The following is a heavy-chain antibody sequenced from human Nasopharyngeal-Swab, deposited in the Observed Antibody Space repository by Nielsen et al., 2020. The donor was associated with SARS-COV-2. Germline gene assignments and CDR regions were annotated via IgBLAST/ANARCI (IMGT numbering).Heavy chain of an antibody. CDR2: ISSSSSYI. CDR1: GFTFSSYS. CDR3: ARGGSKLVIIPYYYYYMDV. J-gene: IGHJ6*03. V-gene: IGHV3-21*01. Sequence: GGSLRLSCAASGFTFSSYSMNWVRQAPGKGLVWVSSISSSSSYIYYADSVKGRFTISRDNAKNSLYLQMNSLRAEDTAVYYCARGGSKLVIIPYYYYYMDVWGKGTTVTVSS. D-gene: IGHD3/OR15-3a*01.